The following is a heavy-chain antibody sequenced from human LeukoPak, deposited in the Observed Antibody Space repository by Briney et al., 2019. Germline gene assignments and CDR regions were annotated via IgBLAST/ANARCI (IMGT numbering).Heavy chain of an antibody. J-gene: IGHJ3*02. CDR3: ARGVYDSSGYYSHAFDI. CDR1: GYTFTSYG. Sequence: ASVKVSCKASGYTFTSYGISWVRQAPGQGLEWMGGIIPIFGTANYAQKFQGRVTITADESTSTAYMELSSLRSEDTAVYYCARGVYDSSGYYSHAFDIWGQGTMVTVSS. V-gene: IGHV1-69*13. CDR2: IIPIFGTA. D-gene: IGHD3-22*01.